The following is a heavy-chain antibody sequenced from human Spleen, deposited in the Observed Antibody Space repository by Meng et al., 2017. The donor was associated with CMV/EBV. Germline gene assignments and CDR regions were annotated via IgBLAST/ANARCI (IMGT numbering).Heavy chain of an antibody. D-gene: IGHD5-12*01. CDR2: IYPGDSDT. CDR1: GYSFTNYW. Sequence: GGSLRLSCKGSGYSFTNYWIAWVRQMPGKGLEWMGIIYPGDSDTRYSPSFQGQVTISADKSISTAYLQWSSLKASDTAIYYCARPTTYYYGLDVWGQGTTVTVSS. V-gene: IGHV5-51*01. J-gene: IGHJ6*02. CDR3: ARPTTYYYGLDV.